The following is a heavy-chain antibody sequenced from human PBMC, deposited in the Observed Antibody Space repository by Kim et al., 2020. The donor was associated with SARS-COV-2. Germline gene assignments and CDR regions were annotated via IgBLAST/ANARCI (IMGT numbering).Heavy chain of an antibody. J-gene: IGHJ4*02. D-gene: IGHD3-22*01. CDR3: ANDDTYCYGSSGYSL. Sequence: DAVQGRFTISRDNAKNSLDLQMNSLRAEDTGLYYCANDDTYCYGSSGYSLWGQGTLVTVSS. V-gene: IGHV3-9*01.